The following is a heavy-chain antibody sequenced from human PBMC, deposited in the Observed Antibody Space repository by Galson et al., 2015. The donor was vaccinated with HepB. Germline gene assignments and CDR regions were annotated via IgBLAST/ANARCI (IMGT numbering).Heavy chain of an antibody. D-gene: IGHD3-3*01. CDR3: ARGVTIFGVPWNFDY. Sequence: SETLSLTCAVYGGSFSGYYWSWIRQPPGKGLEWIGEINHSGSTNYNPSLKSRVTISVDTSKNQFSLKLSSVTAADTAVYYCARGVTIFGVPWNFDYWGQGTLVTVSS. J-gene: IGHJ4*02. CDR2: INHSGST. CDR1: GGSFSGYY. V-gene: IGHV4-34*01.